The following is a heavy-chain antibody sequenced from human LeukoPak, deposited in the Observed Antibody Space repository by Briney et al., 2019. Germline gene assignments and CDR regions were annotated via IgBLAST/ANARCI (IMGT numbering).Heavy chain of an antibody. CDR3: AKHMRATNTYSFFGLDV. Sequence: PGRSLRLSCAATGFTFKDYGMHWVRQPPRKGLEWVSSINRNGGGTDYADSVKGRFTISRDNAKNSLYLQLSSLGPEDTALYYCAKHMRATNTYSFFGLDVWGQGTTVTVSS. CDR2: INRNGGGT. D-gene: IGHD1-26*01. CDR1: GFTFKDYG. V-gene: IGHV3-9*01. J-gene: IGHJ6*02.